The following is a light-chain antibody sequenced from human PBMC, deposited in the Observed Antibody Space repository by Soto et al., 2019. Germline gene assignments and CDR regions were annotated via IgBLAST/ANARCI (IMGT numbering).Light chain of an antibody. CDR1: NSNIGSNT. CDR2: SDN. V-gene: IGLV1-44*01. CDR3: SARDDSLRGRL. Sequence: QSVLTQPPSASGTPGQRVTISCSGSNSNIGSNTVSWYQQLPGTAPKSLIYSDNQRPSGVPDRISGSRSGTSASLDISGLQSDDEAEYHCSARDDSLRGRLFGRGTKLT. J-gene: IGLJ2*01.